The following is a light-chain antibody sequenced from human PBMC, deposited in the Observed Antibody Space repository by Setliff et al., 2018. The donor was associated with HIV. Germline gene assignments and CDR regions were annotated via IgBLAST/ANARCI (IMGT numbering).Light chain of an antibody. CDR3: CSYAGSNTYA. Sequence: QSALTQPASVAGSPGQAITISCTGTSSDVGSYNLVSWYQQHPGKAPNLMIYEVSRRPSWVSNRLSGSKSGNTASLTISGFQAEAEADYSCCSYAGSNTYAFGAGTKVPS. V-gene: IGLV2-23*02. J-gene: IGLJ1*01. CDR2: EVS. CDR1: SSDVGSYNL.